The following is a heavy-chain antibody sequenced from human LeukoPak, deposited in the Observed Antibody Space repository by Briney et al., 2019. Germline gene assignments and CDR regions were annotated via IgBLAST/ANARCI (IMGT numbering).Heavy chain of an antibody. Sequence: GGSLRLSCVASGFTFSTYTMTWVRQAPGKGLEWVSSITNSGATTFHADSVKGRFTISRDNSKNSLFLQMERLRTEDTALYYCAKSGAAADAFHNWGQGTLVTVSS. CDR1: GFTFSTYT. V-gene: IGHV3-23*01. CDR3: AKSGAAADAFHN. D-gene: IGHD6-13*01. CDR2: ITNSGATT. J-gene: IGHJ4*02.